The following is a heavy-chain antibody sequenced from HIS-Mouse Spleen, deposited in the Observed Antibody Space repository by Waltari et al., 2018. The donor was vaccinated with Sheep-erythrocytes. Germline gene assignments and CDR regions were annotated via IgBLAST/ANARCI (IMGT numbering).Heavy chain of an antibody. CDR1: GFSLSNARMG. D-gene: IGHD3-3*01. V-gene: IGHV2-26*01. Sequence: QVTLKESGPVLVKPTETLTLTCTVSGFSLSNARMGVSWIRQPPGKALEWLAHIFSNDEKSYSTTPKGRLTISKDTSKSQVVRTMTNMDPVDTATYYCARITSYYDFWSTYNKDYFDYWGQGTLVTVSS. CDR2: IFSNDEK. J-gene: IGHJ4*02. CDR3: ARITSYYDFWSTYNKDYFDY.